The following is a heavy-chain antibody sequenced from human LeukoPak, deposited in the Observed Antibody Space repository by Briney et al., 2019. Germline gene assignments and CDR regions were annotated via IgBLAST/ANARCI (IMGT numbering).Heavy chain of an antibody. CDR2: IYYSVST. J-gene: IGHJ4*02. D-gene: IGHD3-22*01. Sequence: SETLSLTCTVSGGSINSSSDYWGWLRQPPGKGLEWIWSIYYSVSTYYNTSLKSRVTISVDTSRTQFSLKLSSVTAADTAVYYCARHQWHDSSGYYRGVFDYWGQGTLVTVSS. CDR3: ARHQWHDSSGYYRGVFDY. CDR1: GGSINSSSDY. V-gene: IGHV4-39*01.